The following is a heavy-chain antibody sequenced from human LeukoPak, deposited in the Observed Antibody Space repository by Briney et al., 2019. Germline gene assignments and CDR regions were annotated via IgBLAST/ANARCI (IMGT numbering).Heavy chain of an antibody. J-gene: IGHJ4*02. V-gene: IGHV3-66*01. D-gene: IGHD6-13*01. CDR2: IYSGGST. CDR1: GFTFSSYS. Sequence: GGSLRLSCAASGFTFSSYSMNWVRQAPGKGLEWVSVIYSGGSTYYADSVKGRFTISRDNSKNTLYLQMNSLRAEDTAVYYCASLSSSWNDYWGQGTLVTVSS. CDR3: ASLSSSWNDY.